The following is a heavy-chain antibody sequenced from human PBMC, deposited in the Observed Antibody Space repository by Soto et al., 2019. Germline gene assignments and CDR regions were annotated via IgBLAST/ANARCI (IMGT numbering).Heavy chain of an antibody. CDR1: GGTFSSYT. Sequence: QVQLVQSGAEVKKPGSSVKVSCKASGGTFSSYTISWVRQAPGQGLEWMGRIIPILGIANYAQKFQGRVTITADKSTSTAYMELSSLRSEDTAVYYCARARRTSGSGSYYNDYWGQGTLVTVSS. V-gene: IGHV1-69*02. J-gene: IGHJ4*02. CDR2: IIPILGIA. CDR3: ARARRTSGSGSYYNDY. D-gene: IGHD3-10*01.